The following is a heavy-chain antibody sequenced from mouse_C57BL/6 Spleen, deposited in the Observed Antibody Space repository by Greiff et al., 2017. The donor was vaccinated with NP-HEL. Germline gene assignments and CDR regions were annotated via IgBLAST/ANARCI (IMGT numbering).Heavy chain of an antibody. CDR2: INPSDSYT. V-gene: IGHV1-69*01. CDR3: ERTTVVGDYYAMDG. CDR1: GYTFTSYW. D-gene: IGHD1-1*01. J-gene: IGHJ4*01. Sequence: QVQLQQPGAELVMPGASVKLSCKASGYTFTSYWMHWLKQRPGPGLEWIGEINPSDSYTNYNQKFKGKSTLTVDKSSSTAYMQLSSLTSEDAAVDYCERTTVVGDYYAMDGRGQGTSVT.